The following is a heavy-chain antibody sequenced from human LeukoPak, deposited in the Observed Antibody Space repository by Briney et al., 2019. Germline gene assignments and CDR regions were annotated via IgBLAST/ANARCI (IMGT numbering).Heavy chain of an antibody. CDR3: ARAPRLYNYSYRAV. J-gene: IGHJ6*03. V-gene: IGHV4-34*01. Sequence: SETLSLTCAVYGGSFSGYYWSWIRQPPGKGLEWIGEINHSGSTNYNPSLESRVTISVDTSKNQFSLKLSSVTAADTAVYYWARAPRLYNYSYRAVGGKGPTATVS. D-gene: IGHD2-21*01. CDR1: GGSFSGYY. CDR2: INHSGST.